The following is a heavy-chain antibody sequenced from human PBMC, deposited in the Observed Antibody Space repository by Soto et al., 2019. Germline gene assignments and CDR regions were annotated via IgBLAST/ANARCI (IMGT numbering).Heavy chain of an antibody. D-gene: IGHD2-15*01. Sequence: GESLKISCKGSGYSFTNYWIGWVRQMPGKGLEWMGLMYPGDSDSRYNPSFQGQVTISADKSISTAYLQWISLKASDSAMYYCARGVGGSLGGGPGMDVWGQGTTVTVSS. V-gene: IGHV5-51*01. J-gene: IGHJ6*02. CDR2: MYPGDSDS. CDR1: GYSFTNYW. CDR3: ARGVGGSLGGGPGMDV.